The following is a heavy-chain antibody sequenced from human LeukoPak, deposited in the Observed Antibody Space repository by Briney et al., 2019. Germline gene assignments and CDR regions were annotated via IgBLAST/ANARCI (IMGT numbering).Heavy chain of an antibody. V-gene: IGHV1-8*01. J-gene: IGHJ5*02. CDR2: MNPNSGNT. D-gene: IGHD6-13*01. CDR1: GYTFTSYD. CDR3: ARDLYSSSWYVWFDP. Sequence: ASVKVSCKASGYTFTSYDINWVRQATGQGLEWMGWMNPNSGNTGYAQKFQGRVTMTRNTSISTAYMELSSLRSEDTAVYYCARDLYSSSWYVWFDPWGQGTLVTVSS.